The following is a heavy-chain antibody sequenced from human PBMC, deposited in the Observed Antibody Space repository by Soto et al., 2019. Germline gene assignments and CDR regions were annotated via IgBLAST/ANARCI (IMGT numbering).Heavy chain of an antibody. D-gene: IGHD2-2*01. CDR1: GFTFSNAW. V-gene: IGHV3-15*01. J-gene: IGHJ4*02. Sequence: GGSLRLSCAASGFTFSNAWMSWVRQAPGKGLEWVGRIKSKTDGGTTDYVAPVKGRFTISRDDSKNTLYLQMNSLKTEDTAVYYCTTEFIRAGFLGYCSSTSCFFDYWGQGTLVTVSS. CDR2: IKSKTDGGTT. CDR3: TTEFIRAGFLGYCSSTSCFFDY.